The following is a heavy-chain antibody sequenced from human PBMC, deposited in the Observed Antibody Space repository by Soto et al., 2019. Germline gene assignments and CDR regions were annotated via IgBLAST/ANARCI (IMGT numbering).Heavy chain of an antibody. CDR3: AKKSLGSITLPALYYFDY. CDR2: ITGTGGAT. V-gene: IGHV3-23*01. D-gene: IGHD7-27*01. Sequence: EMQLLESGGGLVQPGGSLRLSCAASTFTFRVYVMNWVRQAPGKGLEWISAITGTGGATYYAESVKGRFTVSRDNSKNTVYLQMNSLRAEDTAVYYCAKKSLGSITLPALYYFDYWGQGTLVTVSS. CDR1: TFTFRVYV. J-gene: IGHJ4*02.